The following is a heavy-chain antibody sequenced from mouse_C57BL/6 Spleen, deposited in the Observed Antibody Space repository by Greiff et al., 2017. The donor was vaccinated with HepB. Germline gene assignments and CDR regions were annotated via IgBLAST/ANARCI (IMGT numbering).Heavy chain of an antibody. J-gene: IGHJ2*01. CDR2: IDPETGGT. CDR1: GYTFTDYE. Sequence: QVKLQESGAELVRPGASVTLSCKASGYTFTDYEMHWVKQTPVHGLEWIGAIDPETGGTAYNQKFKGKAILTADKSSSTAYMELRSLTSEDSAVYYCTRGPVWFDYWGQGTILTVSS. CDR3: TRGPVWFDY. V-gene: IGHV1-15*01.